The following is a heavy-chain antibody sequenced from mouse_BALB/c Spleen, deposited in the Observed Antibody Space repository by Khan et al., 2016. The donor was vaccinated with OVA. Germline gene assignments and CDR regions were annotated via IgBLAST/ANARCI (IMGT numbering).Heavy chain of an antibody. Sequence: EVQLQESGPGLVKPSQSLSLTCTVTGYSITSDYAWNWIRQFPGNKLEWMGYISYSGSTSDNPSLKSRISITRDTYKNQFFLQLNSVTTEDTATYYCARGGGSFPFAYWGQVTLVTVSA. CDR1: GYSITSDYA. J-gene: IGHJ3*01. D-gene: IGHD1-1*02. V-gene: IGHV3-2*02. CDR2: ISYSGST. CDR3: ARGGGSFPFAY.